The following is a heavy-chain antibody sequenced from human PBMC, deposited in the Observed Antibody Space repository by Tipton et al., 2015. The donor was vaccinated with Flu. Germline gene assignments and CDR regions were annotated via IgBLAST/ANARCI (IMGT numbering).Heavy chain of an antibody. V-gene: IGHV1-8*01. CDR1: GYTFTSYD. CDR2: MNPNSGNT. J-gene: IGHJ4*02. Sequence: QMQLVQSGAEVKKPGASVKVSCKASGYTFTSYDINWVRQATGQGLEWMGWMNPNSGNTGYAQKFQGRVTMTRNTSISTAYMELSSLRSEDTAVYYCARVRMRRGSYYRDYFDYWGQGTLVTVSS. D-gene: IGHD1-26*01. CDR3: ARVRMRRGSYYRDYFDY.